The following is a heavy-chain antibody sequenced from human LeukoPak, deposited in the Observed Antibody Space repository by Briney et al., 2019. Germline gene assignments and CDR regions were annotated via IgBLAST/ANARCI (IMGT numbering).Heavy chain of an antibody. CDR3: ARVPSDYDSSGYYLFSYFDC. V-gene: IGHV1-8*01. D-gene: IGHD3-22*01. J-gene: IGHJ4*02. CDR2: MNPNIGNT. CDR1: GYTFTSYD. Sequence: GASVKVSCKVSGYTFTSYDINWVRQATGQGLEWMGWMNPNIGNTGYVQNFQGRVTMTRDTSITTAYMELSSLRSDDTAVYYCARVPSDYDSSGYYLFSYFDCWGQGTLVTVSS.